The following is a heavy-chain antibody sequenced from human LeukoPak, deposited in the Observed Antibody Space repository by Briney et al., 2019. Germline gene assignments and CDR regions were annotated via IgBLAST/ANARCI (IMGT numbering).Heavy chain of an antibody. D-gene: IGHD6-13*01. CDR1: GFTFSSYS. CDR2: ISSSSSYI. J-gene: IGHJ4*02. V-gene: IGHV3-21*01. Sequence: GGSLRLSCAASGFTFSSYSMNWVRQAPGKGLEWVSSISSSSSYIYYADSVKGRFTISRDNAKNSLYLQMNSLRAEDTAVYYCARDPGIAAAVSPRYYFDYRGQGTLVTVSS. CDR3: ARDPGIAAAVSPRYYFDY.